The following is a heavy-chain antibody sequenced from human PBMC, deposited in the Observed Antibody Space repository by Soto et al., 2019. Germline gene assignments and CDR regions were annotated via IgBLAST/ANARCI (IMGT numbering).Heavy chain of an antibody. V-gene: IGHV4-31*03. J-gene: IGHJ6*03. CDR3: ARITEQAGYGDYVDYYYYMDV. Sequence: SETLSLTCTVSGGSISSGGYYWSWIRQHPGKGLEWIGYIYYSGSTYYNPSLKSRVTISVDTSKNQFSLKLSSVTAADTAVYYCARITEQAGYGDYVDYYYYMDVWGKGTTVTVSS. CDR2: IYYSGST. CDR1: GGSISSGGYY. D-gene: IGHD4-17*01.